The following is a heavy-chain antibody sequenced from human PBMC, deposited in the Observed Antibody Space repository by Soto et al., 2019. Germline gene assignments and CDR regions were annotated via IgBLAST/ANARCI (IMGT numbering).Heavy chain of an antibody. V-gene: IGHV4-59*01. Sequence: PSETLSLTCAVSGASITTYYWSWFRQPPGQGLESLGYIYHTGVTNSNPSLRGRLSISIDTAKNQFSLKLSSVTSADTAIYYCARTARVPDFWGPGILVTVSS. CDR1: GASITTYY. CDR2: IYHTGVT. J-gene: IGHJ4*02. D-gene: IGHD2-2*01. CDR3: ARTARVPDF.